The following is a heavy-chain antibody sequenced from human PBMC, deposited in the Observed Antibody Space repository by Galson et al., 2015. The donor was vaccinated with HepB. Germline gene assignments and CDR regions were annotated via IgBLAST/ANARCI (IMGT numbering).Heavy chain of an antibody. CDR1: GFTFSSYS. D-gene: IGHD3-22*01. CDR2: ISSSSSTI. Sequence: SLRLSCAASGFTFSSYSMNWVRQAPGKGLEWVSYISSSSSTIYYADSVKGRFTISRDNAKNSLYLQMNSLRAEDTAVYYCARDRPRGLSSGYYPGAFDIWGQGTMVTVSS. J-gene: IGHJ3*02. CDR3: ARDRPRGLSSGYYPGAFDI. V-gene: IGHV3-48*04.